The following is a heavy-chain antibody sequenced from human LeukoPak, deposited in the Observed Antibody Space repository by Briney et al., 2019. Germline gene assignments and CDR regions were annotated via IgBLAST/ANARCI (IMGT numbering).Heavy chain of an antibody. Sequence: SETLSLTCTVSGGSISSGSYYWSWIRQPAGKGLEWIGRIYTSGSTNYNPSLKSRVTISVDTSKNQFSLELSSVTAADTAVYYCARGEYSSSRGYWFDPWGQGTLVTVSS. CDR1: GGSISSGSYY. D-gene: IGHD6-13*01. J-gene: IGHJ5*02. CDR2: IYTSGST. V-gene: IGHV4-61*02. CDR3: ARGEYSSSRGYWFDP.